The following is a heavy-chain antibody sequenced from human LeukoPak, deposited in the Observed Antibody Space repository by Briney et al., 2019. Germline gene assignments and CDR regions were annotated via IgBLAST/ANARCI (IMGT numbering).Heavy chain of an antibody. V-gene: IGHV3-23*01. CDR1: GFTFSSYA. D-gene: IGHD1-14*01. CDR3: AKDRDRKLTGHYFDF. Sequence: GGSLRLSCAASGFTFSSYAMSWVLQAPGKGPEWVSAISGSGGSTYYADSVKGRFTLSRDDSKNTLYLQMNSLRAEDTAVYYCAKDRDRKLTGHYFDFWCQGTLVTVSS. CDR2: ISGSGGST. J-gene: IGHJ4*02.